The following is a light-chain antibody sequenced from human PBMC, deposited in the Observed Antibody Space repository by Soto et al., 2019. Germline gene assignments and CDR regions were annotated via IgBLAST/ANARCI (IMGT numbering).Light chain of an antibody. CDR3: QKYNIAPLT. CDR1: QGIGVY. CDR2: AAS. V-gene: IGKV1-27*01. J-gene: IGKJ4*01. Sequence: DIPMTQSPSSLSASLGDRVTITCRASQGIGVYLAWFQQKPGKVPKLLIYAASALQSRVPSRFSGSGSGTDFTLTISSLQPEDIATYYCQKYNIAPLTFGGGTSVEIK.